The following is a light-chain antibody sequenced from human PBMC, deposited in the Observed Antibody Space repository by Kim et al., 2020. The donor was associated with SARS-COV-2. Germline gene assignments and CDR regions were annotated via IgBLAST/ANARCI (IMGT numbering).Light chain of an antibody. V-gene: IGKV2-30*02. CDR3: MQTAHWPYN. CDR2: KIS. Sequence: DVVMTQSPLSLPVTLGQPASISCRSNQRLVHSDGRTYLNWFHQRPGQSPRRLIYKISTRDSGVPDRFSGSGSGTDFTLEISRVEAEDVGIYYCMQTAHWPYNFGQGTKLEI. CDR1: QRLVHSDGRTY. J-gene: IGKJ2*01.